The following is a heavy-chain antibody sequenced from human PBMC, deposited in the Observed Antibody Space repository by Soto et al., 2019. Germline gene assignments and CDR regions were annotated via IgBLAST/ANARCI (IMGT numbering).Heavy chain of an antibody. D-gene: IGHD5-12*01. CDR3: ARSSGYDEDYFDY. V-gene: IGHV4-59*01. CDR1: GCSISSYY. J-gene: IGHJ4*02. CDR2: IYYSGST. Sequence: PSETLSLTCTVSGCSISSYYWSWIRQPPGKGLEWIGYIYYSGSTNYNPSLKSRVTISVDTSKNQFSLKLSSVTAADTAVYYCARSSGYDEDYFDYWGQGTLVTVSS.